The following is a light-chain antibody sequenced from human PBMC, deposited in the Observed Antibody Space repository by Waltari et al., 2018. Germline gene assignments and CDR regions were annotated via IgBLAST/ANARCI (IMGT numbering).Light chain of an antibody. Sequence: DIQMTQSPSTLSASLGDTVTITCRSSENALRNLAWYQQRPGKAPKLLIYRAANLEIGVSSRFSGRGSGTDFTLTINNLQPDDFATYYCQQYNEYPWTFGQGTKVEIK. CDR3: QQYNEYPWT. J-gene: IGKJ1*01. CDR1: ENALRN. CDR2: RAA. V-gene: IGKV1-5*03.